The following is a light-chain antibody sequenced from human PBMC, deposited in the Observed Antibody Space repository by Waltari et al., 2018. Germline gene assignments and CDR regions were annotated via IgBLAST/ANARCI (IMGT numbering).Light chain of an antibody. Sequence: SCRASQSVGRTLAWYQQKPGQAPSLVIYGASIRATGIPDRFSGSGSGTDFRLTISRLEPEDFAVYYCQHYVALPVTFGQGTKVEIK. J-gene: IGKJ1*01. V-gene: IGKV3-20*01. CDR2: GAS. CDR1: QSVGRT. CDR3: QHYVALPVT.